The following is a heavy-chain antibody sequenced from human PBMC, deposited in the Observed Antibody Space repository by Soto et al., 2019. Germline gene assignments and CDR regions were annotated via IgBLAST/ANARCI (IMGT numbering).Heavy chain of an antibody. J-gene: IGHJ6*02. Sequence: SETLSLTCAVYGGSFSGYYWIWIRQHPGKGLEWIGYIYYSGSTYYNPSLKSRVTISVDTSKNQFSLKLSSVTVADTAVYYCARDRKSVTYGSGSYYGYYYGMDVWGQGTTVTVSS. CDR1: GGSFSGYY. CDR3: ARDRKSVTYGSGSYYGYYYGMDV. V-gene: IGHV4-31*11. D-gene: IGHD3-10*01. CDR2: IYYSGST.